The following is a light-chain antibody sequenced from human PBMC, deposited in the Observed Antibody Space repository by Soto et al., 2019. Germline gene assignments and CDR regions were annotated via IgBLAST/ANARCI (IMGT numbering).Light chain of an antibody. J-gene: IGKJ4*01. CDR1: QSVSSSY. CDR2: GAS. V-gene: IGKV3-20*01. CDR3: QQYGSSPLT. Sequence: EIVLTQSPGTLSLSPGERATLSCRASQSVSSSYLAWYQQKPGQAPRLLINGASSRAPGIPDWFSDSGSGTDFTLTISRLEPEDFAVYYWQQYGSSPLTFGGGTKVDIK.